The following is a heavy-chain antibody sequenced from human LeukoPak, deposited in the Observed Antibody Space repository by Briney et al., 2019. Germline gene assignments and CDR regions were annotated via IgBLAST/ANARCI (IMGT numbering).Heavy chain of an antibody. Sequence: GGSLRLSCVASGFTFTNFAVHWVRQAPGKGLEWVAFISYDGSTKYYADSVKGRFTISRDNSKNTLYLQMNSLRTEDTAVYYCARRSRDGWYFDYWGQGTLVTGSS. J-gene: IGHJ4*02. D-gene: IGHD5-24*01. CDR2: ISYDGSTK. CDR3: ARRSRDGWYFDY. CDR1: GFTFTNFA. V-gene: IGHV3-30*04.